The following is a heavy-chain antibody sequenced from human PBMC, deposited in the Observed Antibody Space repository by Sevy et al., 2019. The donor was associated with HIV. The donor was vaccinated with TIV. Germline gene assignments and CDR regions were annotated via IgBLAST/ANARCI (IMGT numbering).Heavy chain of an antibody. CDR3: AKEGTTMVRGVIIKPDNWFDP. J-gene: IGHJ5*02. CDR2: ISGSGGST. Sequence: GGSLRLSCAASGFTFSSYAMSWVRQAPGKGLEWVSAISGSGGSTYYADSEKGRFTISRDNSKNTLYLQMNSLRAEDTAVYYCAKEGTTMVRGVIIKPDNWFDPWGQGTLVTVSS. D-gene: IGHD3-10*01. V-gene: IGHV3-23*01. CDR1: GFTFSSYA.